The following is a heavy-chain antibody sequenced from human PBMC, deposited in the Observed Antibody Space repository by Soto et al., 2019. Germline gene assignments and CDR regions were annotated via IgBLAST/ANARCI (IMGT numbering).Heavy chain of an antibody. CDR1: GFTFSSYG. CDR2: ISYNGSKT. V-gene: IGHV3-30*18. Sequence: PGGSLRLSCASSGFTFSSYGMHWVRQATGKGLEWVAVISYNGSKTYYADPVKSRFTISRDNPKNPLYLPMNILRAEDTAVYYCAKSFSSWYPYDADDAFNIWGQATKVTVSS. CDR3: AKSFSSWYPYDADDAFNI. J-gene: IGHJ3*02. D-gene: IGHD6-13*01.